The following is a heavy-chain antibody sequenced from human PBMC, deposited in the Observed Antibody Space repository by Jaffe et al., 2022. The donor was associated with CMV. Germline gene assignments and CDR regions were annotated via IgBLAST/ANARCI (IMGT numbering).Heavy chain of an antibody. J-gene: IGHJ6*03. Sequence: EVQLVESGGGLVQPGGSLRLSCAASGFTFSSYAMSWVRQAPGKGLEWVSGIVGSGGSTYYADSVKGRFTISRDNSKNTLYLQMNSLRAEDTAVYYCAKGPGSYSGSYPYYYYMDVWGKGTTVTVSS. CDR1: GFTFSSYA. CDR3: AKGPGSYSGSYPYYYYMDV. V-gene: IGHV3-23*04. D-gene: IGHD1-26*01. CDR2: IVGSGGST.